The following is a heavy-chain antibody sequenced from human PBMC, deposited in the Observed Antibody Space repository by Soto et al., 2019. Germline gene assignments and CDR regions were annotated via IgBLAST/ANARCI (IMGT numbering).Heavy chain of an antibody. J-gene: IGHJ5*02. CDR2: ISSSSSYI. CDR1: GFTFSSYS. Sequence: GGSLRLSCAASGFTFSSYSMNWVRQAPGKGLEWVSSISSSSSYIYYADSVKGRFTISRDNAKNSLYLQMNSLRAEDTAVYYCARDVLMVYAKWFDPWGQGTLVTVSS. D-gene: IGHD2-8*01. V-gene: IGHV3-21*01. CDR3: ARDVLMVYAKWFDP.